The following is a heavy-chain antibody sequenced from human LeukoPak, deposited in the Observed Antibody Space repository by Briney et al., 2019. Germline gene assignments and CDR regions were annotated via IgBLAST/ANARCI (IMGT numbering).Heavy chain of an antibody. J-gene: IGHJ4*02. CDR3: ARASAGSGYDVH. CDR1: GFTFSSYS. V-gene: IGHV3-21*01. CDR2: ISSSSSYI. D-gene: IGHD5-12*01. Sequence: GGSLRLSCAASGFTFSSYSMNWVRQAPGKGLEWVSSISSSSSYIYYADSVKGRFTISRDNAKNSLYLQMNSLRAEDTAVYYCARASAGSGYDVHWGQGTLVTVSS.